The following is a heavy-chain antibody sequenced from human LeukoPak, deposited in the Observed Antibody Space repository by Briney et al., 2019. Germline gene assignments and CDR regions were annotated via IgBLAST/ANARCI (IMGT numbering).Heavy chain of an antibody. J-gene: IGHJ2*01. CDR1: GFTYTSYS. D-gene: IGHD6-19*01. Sequence: GWSLRLSCETYGFTYTSYSMNWLRQARGKGLEWVSSIGPSGGSIFYADSVKGRITISRDNAQNSLHLQLSSLRADDTAVYYCARLAGSRPPWYLDLWGRGTPVTASS. CDR2: IGPSGGSI. CDR3: ARLAGSRPPWYLDL. V-gene: IGHV3-21*04.